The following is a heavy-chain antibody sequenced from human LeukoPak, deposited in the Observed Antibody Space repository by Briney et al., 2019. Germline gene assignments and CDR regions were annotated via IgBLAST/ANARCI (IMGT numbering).Heavy chain of an antibody. D-gene: IGHD3-22*01. CDR3: ARGVTMIVVVIHDWYFDL. V-gene: IGHV4-39*01. J-gene: IGHJ2*01. CDR1: GGSISSSSYY. Sequence: SETLSLTCTVSGGSISSSSYYWGWIRQPPGKGLEWIGSIFYTRSTYYNPSLKSRVTISVDTSKNQFSLKLTSVTAADTAVYYCARGVTMIVVVIHDWYFDLWGRGTLVTVSS. CDR2: IFYTRST.